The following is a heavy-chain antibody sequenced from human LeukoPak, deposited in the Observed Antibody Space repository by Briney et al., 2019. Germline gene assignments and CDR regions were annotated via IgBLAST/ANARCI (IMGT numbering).Heavy chain of an antibody. V-gene: IGHV1-69*01. CDR3: ARGSLGIPHGMDV. J-gene: IGHJ6*02. CDR2: IIPIFGTA. D-gene: IGHD7-27*01. Sequence: ASVTVSCTASGGTFSSYAISWVRQAPGQGLEWMGGIIPIFGTANYAQKFQGRVTITADESTSTAYMELSSLRSEDTAVYYCARGSLGIPHGMDVWAKGPRSPSP. CDR1: GGTFSSYA.